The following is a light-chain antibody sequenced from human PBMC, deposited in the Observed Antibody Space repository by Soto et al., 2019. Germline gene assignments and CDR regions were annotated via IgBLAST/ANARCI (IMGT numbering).Light chain of an antibody. CDR1: HSLLLGDGKTY. J-gene: IGKJ5*01. Sequence: DVVMTQTPLSLSVTPGKPSSISCKSTHSLLLGDGKTYLYWYLQKSGQPPQLLIYEVSNRFSGVPDRFSGSGSGTDFTLKISRVEAEDVGVYYCMQSVQPPITFGQGTRLEIK. V-gene: IGKV2D-29*01. CDR2: EVS. CDR3: MQSVQPPIT.